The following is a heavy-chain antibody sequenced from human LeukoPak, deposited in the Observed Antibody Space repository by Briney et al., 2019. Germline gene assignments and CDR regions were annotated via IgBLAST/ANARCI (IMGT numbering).Heavy chain of an antibody. CDR3: ARHLYDILTGYPYYYYYMDV. D-gene: IGHD3-9*01. J-gene: IGHJ6*03. CDR2: IYYSGST. Sequence: SETLSLTCTVSGGSISSSSYYWGWIRQPPGKGLEWIGSIYYSGSTYYNPSLKSRVTISVDTSKNQFSLKLSSVTAADTAVYYCARHLYDILTGYPYYYYYMDVWGKGTTVTISS. CDR1: GGSISSSSYY. V-gene: IGHV4-39*01.